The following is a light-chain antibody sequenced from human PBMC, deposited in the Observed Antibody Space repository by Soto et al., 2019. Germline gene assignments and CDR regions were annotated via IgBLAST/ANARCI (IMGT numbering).Light chain of an antibody. V-gene: IGKV3-15*01. Sequence: EIVMTQSPGTLSVSPGERATLSCRASQSISGNLVWYQQKPGQAPRLLIYGASTRATGIPARFSGSGSGADFTLTISSLQSEDFAVYYCQQYYDWPITFGQGTRLEIK. J-gene: IGKJ5*01. CDR2: GAS. CDR1: QSISGN. CDR3: QQYYDWPIT.